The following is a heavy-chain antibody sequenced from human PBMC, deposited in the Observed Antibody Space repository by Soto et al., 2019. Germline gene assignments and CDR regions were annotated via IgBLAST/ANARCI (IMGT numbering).Heavy chain of an antibody. CDR1: GYTFSRYT. CDR2: INPDNGNT. V-gene: IGHV1-3*01. CDR3: ARGSSDFWSGVPYYYCYGMDV. D-gene: IGHD3-3*01. J-gene: IGHJ6*02. Sequence: ASVKVSCKASGYTFSRYTMNWVRQAPGQRLEWMGWINPDNGNTKSSQKFQDRVIITRDTSASTAYMDLSSLRSEDTAVYYCARGSSDFWSGVPYYYCYGMDVWGQGTTVTVSS.